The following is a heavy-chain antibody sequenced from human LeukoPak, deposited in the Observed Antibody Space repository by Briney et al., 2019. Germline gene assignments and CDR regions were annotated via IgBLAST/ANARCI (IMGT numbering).Heavy chain of an antibody. CDR2: ISYSSSYI. J-gene: IGHJ4*02. V-gene: IGHV3-21*01. CDR1: GFTFSNYN. CDR3: ARIAVTYTFDY. Sequence: PGGSLRLSCAASGFTFSNYNMNWVRQAPGKGLEWVSSISYSSSYIYYADSVKGRFTIPRDNAKNSLYLQMNSLRAEDTAVYYCARIAVTYTFDYWGQGTLVTVSS. D-gene: IGHD4-17*01.